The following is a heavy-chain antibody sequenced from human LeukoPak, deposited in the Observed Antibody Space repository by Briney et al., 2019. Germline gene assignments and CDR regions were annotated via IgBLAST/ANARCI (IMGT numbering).Heavy chain of an antibody. CDR3: VTPFFGDSGSYFGPFDY. CDR2: ISSSGSTI. V-gene: IGHV3-48*03. J-gene: IGHJ4*02. Sequence: PGGSLRLSCAASGFTFSSYEMNWVRQAPGKGLEWISYISSSGSTIYYADSVKGRFTISRDNAKNSLYLQMNSLRAEDTAVYYCVTPFFGDSGSYFGPFDYWGQGTLVTVSS. CDR1: GFTFSSYE. D-gene: IGHD1-26*01.